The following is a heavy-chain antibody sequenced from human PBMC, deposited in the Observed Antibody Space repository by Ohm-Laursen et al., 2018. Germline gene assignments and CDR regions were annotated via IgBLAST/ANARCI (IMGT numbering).Heavy chain of an antibody. Sequence: SLRLSCTASGFTFSNAWMSWVRQAPGQGLEWVSYISSSGSTIHYADSVKGRFTISRDNAKNSLYLQMNSLRAEDTAVYYCASYYGMDVWGQGTTVTVSS. V-gene: IGHV3-11*01. J-gene: IGHJ6*02. CDR3: ASYYGMDV. CDR1: GFTFSNAW. CDR2: ISSSGSTI.